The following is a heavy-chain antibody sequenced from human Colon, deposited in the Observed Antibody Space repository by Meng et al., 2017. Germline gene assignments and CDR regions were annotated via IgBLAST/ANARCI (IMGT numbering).Heavy chain of an antibody. Sequence: QVHLVQSGAELKKPVASVKVSCQASGYSFTSYGMHWLRQAPGQRPEWMGWIYTADGKRRYSQRFQDRLTITSDTFARTAYMELSSLRSEDTAVYFCARDERGGPYYFDYWGQGTLVTVSS. V-gene: IGHV1-3*04. CDR1: GYSFTSYG. CDR2: IYTADGKR. CDR3: ARDERGGPYYFDY. J-gene: IGHJ4*02.